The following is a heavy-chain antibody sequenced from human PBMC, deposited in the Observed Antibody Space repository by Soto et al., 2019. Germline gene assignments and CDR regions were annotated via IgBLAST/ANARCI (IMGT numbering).Heavy chain of an antibody. D-gene: IGHD3-3*01. CDR3: AREVRGRSYDFWSGYRPEYGMDV. J-gene: IGHJ6*02. CDR2: IYYSGST. V-gene: IGHV4-30-4*01. Sequence: SETLSLTCTVSGGSISSGDYYWSWIRQPPGKGLEWIGYIYYSGSTYYNPSLKSRVTISVDTSKNQFSLKLSSVTAADTAGYYCAREVRGRSYDFWSGYRPEYGMDVWGQGTTVTVSS. CDR1: GGSISSGDYY.